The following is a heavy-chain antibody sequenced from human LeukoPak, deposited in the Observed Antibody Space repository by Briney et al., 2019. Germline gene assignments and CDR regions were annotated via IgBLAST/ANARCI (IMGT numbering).Heavy chain of an antibody. Sequence: PSETLSLTCAVYGGSFSGYYWSWIRQPPGKGLEWIGEINHSGSTNYNPSLKSRVTISVDTSKNQFSLKLSSVTAADTAVYYCARHGGYSSSWYLQPARPLRAGSYFDYWGQGTLVTVSS. V-gene: IGHV4-34*01. CDR3: ARHGGYSSSWYLQPARPLRAGSYFDY. CDR2: INHSGST. CDR1: GGSFSGYY. D-gene: IGHD6-13*01. J-gene: IGHJ4*02.